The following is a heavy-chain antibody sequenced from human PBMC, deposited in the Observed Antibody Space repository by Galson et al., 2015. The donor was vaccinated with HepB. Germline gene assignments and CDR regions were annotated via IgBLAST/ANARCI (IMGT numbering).Heavy chain of an antibody. CDR2: ISYDGSNK. CDR3: AKDGSEYSSSSGPTALGWFDP. Sequence: SLRLSCAASGFTFSSYGMHWVRQAPGKGLEWVAVISYDGSNKYYADSVKGRFTISRDNSKNTLYLQMNSLRAEDTAVYYRAKDGSEYSSSSGPTALGWFDPWGQGTLVTVSS. D-gene: IGHD6-6*01. CDR1: GFTFSSYG. V-gene: IGHV3-30*18. J-gene: IGHJ5*02.